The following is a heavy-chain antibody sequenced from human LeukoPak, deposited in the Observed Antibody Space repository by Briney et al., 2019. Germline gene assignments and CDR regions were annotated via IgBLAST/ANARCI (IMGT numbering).Heavy chain of an antibody. V-gene: IGHV4-34*01. CDR3: ARAKSSTILVDAFDI. Sequence: SETLSLTCAVYGGSFSGYYWSWIRQPPGKGLEWIGEINHSGSTNYNPSLKSRATISVDTSKNQFSLKLSSVTAADTAVYYCARAKSSTILVDAFDIWGQGTMVTVSS. J-gene: IGHJ3*02. CDR2: INHSGST. D-gene: IGHD2-2*01. CDR1: GGSFSGYY.